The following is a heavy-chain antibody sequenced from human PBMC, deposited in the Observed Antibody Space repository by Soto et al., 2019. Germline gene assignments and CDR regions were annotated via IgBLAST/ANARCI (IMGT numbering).Heavy chain of an antibody. J-gene: IGHJ6*02. CDR1: RFTVSSNY. D-gene: IGHD2-2*01. V-gene: IGHV3-53*01. CDR3: ARDQGYCSSTSCYYYYYGMDV. Sequence: EVQLVESGGGLIQPGGSLRLSCAASRFTVSSNYMSWVRQAPGKGLEWVSVIYSGGSTYYADSVKGRFTISRDNSKNTLYLQMNSLRAEDTAVYYCARDQGYCSSTSCYYYYYGMDVWGQGTTVTVSS. CDR2: IYSGGST.